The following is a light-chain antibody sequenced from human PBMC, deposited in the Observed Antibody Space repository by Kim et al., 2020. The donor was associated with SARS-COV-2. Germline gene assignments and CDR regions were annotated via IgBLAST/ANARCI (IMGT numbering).Light chain of an antibody. Sequence: SSELTQDPVVSVALGQTVRITCQGDSLRSYYASWYQQKPGQAPLLVISAKDNRPSGIPDRFSGSTSGNTASLIITGAQAEDEADYYSKSRDSSGNHLRFGGVTQLTVL. V-gene: IGLV3-19*01. CDR1: SLRSYY. CDR2: AKD. J-gene: IGLJ2*01. CDR3: KSRDSSGNHLR.